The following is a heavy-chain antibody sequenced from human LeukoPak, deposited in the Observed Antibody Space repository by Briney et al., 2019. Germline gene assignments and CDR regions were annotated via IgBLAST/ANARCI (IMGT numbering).Heavy chain of an antibody. Sequence: ASVKVSCKASGYTFTNYFIHWVRQAPGQGLDWLGVINPSGGSTSYAQKFPGRVTMTRDTSTSTVYMDPSSLRPDDTAVYYCARVSASGGFDDHWGQGTMVTVSS. J-gene: IGHJ5*02. V-gene: IGHV1-46*01. CDR3: ARVSASGGFDDH. CDR2: INPSGGST. D-gene: IGHD3-10*01. CDR1: GYTFTNYF.